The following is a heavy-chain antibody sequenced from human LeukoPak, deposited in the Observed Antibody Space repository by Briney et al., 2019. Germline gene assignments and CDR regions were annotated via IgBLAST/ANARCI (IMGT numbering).Heavy chain of an antibody. J-gene: IGHJ6*03. CDR1: GGSISSGNYH. Sequence: SSETLSLTCTLSGGSISSGNYHWSWIRQPPGKGLEWLGYIYYSGNTYYNPSLTSRVTISVDTSKNQFSLKLRSLTAAATAVYYCAIDREAYGSGLHYYYYMDVWGKGTTVTVSS. V-gene: IGHV4-30-4*08. D-gene: IGHD3-10*01. CDR3: AIDREAYGSGLHYYYYMDV. CDR2: IYYSGNT.